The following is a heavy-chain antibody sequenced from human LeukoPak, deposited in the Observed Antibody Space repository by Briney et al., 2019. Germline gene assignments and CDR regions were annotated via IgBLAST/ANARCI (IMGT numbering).Heavy chain of an antibody. CDR3: ARGDSSSWTNRDYFDY. CDR1: GFTFSTYS. Sequence: GGSLRLSCAASGFTFSTYSMTWVRQAPGKGLEWVSYISSRSTTIYYADSMRGRFTISRDNAKNSLYLQMNSLRAEDTAVYYCARGDSSSWTNRDYFDYWGQGTLVTVSS. CDR2: ISSRSTTI. D-gene: IGHD6-13*01. V-gene: IGHV3-48*01. J-gene: IGHJ4*02.